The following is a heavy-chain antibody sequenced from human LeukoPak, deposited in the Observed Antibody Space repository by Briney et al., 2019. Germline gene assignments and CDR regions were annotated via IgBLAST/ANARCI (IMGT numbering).Heavy chain of an antibody. Sequence: GESLKISCKGSGYSFTSYWIGWVRQMPGKGLEWMGIIYPGDSDTRYSPSFQGQVTISADKSISTAYLQWSSLKASDTAMYYCATSSYSSSSPGWFDPWGQGTLVTVSS. CDR3: ATSSYSSSSPGWFDP. CDR1: GYSFTSYW. V-gene: IGHV5-51*01. J-gene: IGHJ5*02. CDR2: IYPGDSDT. D-gene: IGHD6-6*01.